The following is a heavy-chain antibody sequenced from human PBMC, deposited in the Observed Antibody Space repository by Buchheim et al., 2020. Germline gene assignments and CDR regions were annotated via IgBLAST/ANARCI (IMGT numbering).Heavy chain of an antibody. CDR1: GGSISSYY. CDR2: IYYSGST. J-gene: IGHJ4*02. V-gene: IGHV4-59*08. Sequence: QVQLQESGPGLVKPSETLSLTCTVSGGSISSYYWSWIRQPPGKGLEWIGYIYYSGSTNYNPSLKSRVTISVDTSKNQFSLKLSAVTAAETAVYYCAGSFNIAAAGTSLDYWGQGTLGTVSS. D-gene: IGHD6-13*01. CDR3: AGSFNIAAAGTSLDY.